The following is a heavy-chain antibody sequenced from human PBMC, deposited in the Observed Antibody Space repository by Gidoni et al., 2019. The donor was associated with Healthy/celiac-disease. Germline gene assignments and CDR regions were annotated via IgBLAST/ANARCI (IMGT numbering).Heavy chain of an antibody. D-gene: IGHD3-10*01. V-gene: IGHV3-48*03. CDR3: ARDPGGAFDI. Sequence: EVQLVESGGGLVQPGGALRLSWAASGFTFSSYEMNWVRQAPGKGLEWVSYISSSGSTIYYAESVKGRFTISRDNAKNSLYLQMNSLRAEDTAVYYCARDPGGAFDIWGQGTMVTVSS. CDR2: ISSSGSTI. J-gene: IGHJ3*02. CDR1: GFTFSSYE.